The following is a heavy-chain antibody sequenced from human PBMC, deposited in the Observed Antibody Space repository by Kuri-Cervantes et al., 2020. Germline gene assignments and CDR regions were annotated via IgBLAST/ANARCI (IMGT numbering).Heavy chain of an antibody. J-gene: IGHJ4*02. D-gene: IGHD6-6*01. Sequence: SETLSLTCAVYGGSFSGYYWSWIRQPPGKGLEWIGEINHSGSTNYNPSLKSRVTISVDTSKNQFSLKLSSVTAADTAVYFCARTRPRPRPYFLDYWGQGTQVTVSS. CDR3: ARTRPRPRPYFLDY. CDR1: GGSFSGYY. V-gene: IGHV4-34*01. CDR2: INHSGST.